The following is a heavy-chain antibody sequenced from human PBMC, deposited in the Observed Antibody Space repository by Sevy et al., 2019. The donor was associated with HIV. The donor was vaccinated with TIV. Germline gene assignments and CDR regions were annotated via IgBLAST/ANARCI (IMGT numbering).Heavy chain of an antibody. D-gene: IGHD6-13*01. Sequence: ALVKVSCKASGYTFTGYYMHWVRQAPGQGLEWMGWINPNSGGTDYAQKFQGRVTMTRDTSISIAYMELSRLRSDDTAVYFCAKDRWGIAAAGTGVFDYWGQGALVTVSS. CDR3: AKDRWGIAAAGTGVFDY. V-gene: IGHV1-2*02. CDR2: INPNSGGT. CDR1: GYTFTGYY. J-gene: IGHJ4*02.